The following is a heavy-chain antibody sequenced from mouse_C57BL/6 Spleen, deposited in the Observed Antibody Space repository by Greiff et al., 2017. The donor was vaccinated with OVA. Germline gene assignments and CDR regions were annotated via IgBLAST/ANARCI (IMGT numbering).Heavy chain of an antibody. Sequence: VQLQQSGPELVKPGASVKIPCKASGYTFTDYNMDWVKQSHGKSLEWIGDINPNNGGTIYNQKFKGKATLTVDKSSSTAYMELRSLTSEDTAVYYCARETAQATGWFAYWGQGTLVTVSA. CDR2: INPNNGGT. J-gene: IGHJ3*01. CDR1: GYTFTDYN. D-gene: IGHD3-2*02. V-gene: IGHV1-18*01. CDR3: ARETAQATGWFAY.